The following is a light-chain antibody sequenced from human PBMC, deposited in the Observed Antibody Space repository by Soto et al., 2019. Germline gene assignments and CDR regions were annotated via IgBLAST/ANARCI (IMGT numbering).Light chain of an antibody. CDR3: QQTYTTLSIT. CDR2: AAS. CDR1: ENISRH. J-gene: IGKJ5*01. Sequence: DIQMTQSPSSLSGSVGDRVTITCRASENISRHVNWYQQKPGKAPKLLIYAASSLQNGVPSRFRGGGSETEFTLTIRNLQPEDFATYYCQQTYTTLSITFGQGTRLESK. V-gene: IGKV1-39*01.